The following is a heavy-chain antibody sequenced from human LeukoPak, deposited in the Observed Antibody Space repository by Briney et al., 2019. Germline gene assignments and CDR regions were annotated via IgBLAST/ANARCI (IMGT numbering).Heavy chain of an antibody. J-gene: IGHJ3*02. V-gene: IGHV4-34*01. CDR3: ATVLRYFDWLFDGAFDI. D-gene: IGHD3-9*01. Sequence: PSETLSLTCAVYGGSFSGYYWSWIRQPPGKGLEWIGEINHSGSTNYNPSLKSRVTISVDTSKNQFSLKLSSVTAADTAVYYCATVLRYFDWLFDGAFDIWGQGTMVTVSS. CDR2: INHSGST. CDR1: GGSFSGYY.